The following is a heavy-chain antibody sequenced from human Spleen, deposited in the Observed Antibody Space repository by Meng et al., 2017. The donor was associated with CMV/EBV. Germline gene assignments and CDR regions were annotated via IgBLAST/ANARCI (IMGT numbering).Heavy chain of an antibody. CDR1: GHTFTNYG. CDR3: ARDSGETDYYDSSGYYAEH. CDR2: ISAYNNNT. J-gene: IGHJ1*01. D-gene: IGHD3-22*01. Sequence: ASVKVSCKASGHTFTNYGFSWVRQAPGQGLEWMGWISAYNNNTLYAQKLQGRVTLTTETFTNIAYLELRSLTSDDTAVYYCARDSGETDYYDSSGYYAEHWGQGTLVTVSS. V-gene: IGHV1-18*01.